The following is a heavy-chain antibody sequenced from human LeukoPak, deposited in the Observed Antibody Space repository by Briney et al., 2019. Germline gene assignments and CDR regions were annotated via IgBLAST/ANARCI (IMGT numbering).Heavy chain of an antibody. V-gene: IGHV1-69*13. J-gene: IGHJ4*02. CDR2: IIPIFGTA. D-gene: IGHD4-17*01. CDR3: ARDRSKTTGNKYYFDY. CDR1: GGTFSSYA. Sequence: GASVKVSCKASGGTFSSYAISWVRQAPGQGLEWMGGIIPIFGTANYAQKFQGRVTITADESTSTAYMELSSLRSEDTAVYYCARDRSKTTGNKYYFDYWGQGTLVTVSS.